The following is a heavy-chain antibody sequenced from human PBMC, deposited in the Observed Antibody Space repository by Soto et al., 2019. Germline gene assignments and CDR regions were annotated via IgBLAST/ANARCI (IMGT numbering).Heavy chain of an antibody. J-gene: IGHJ4*02. Sequence: GESLKISCAASGFTFSSYAMSWVRQAPGKGLEWVSAISGSGGSTYYADSVKGRFTISRDNSKNTLYLQMNSLRAEDTAVYYCAKAPSYCSSTSCPFDYWGQGTLVTVSS. D-gene: IGHD2-2*01. CDR2: ISGSGGST. CDR1: GFTFSSYA. CDR3: AKAPSYCSSTSCPFDY. V-gene: IGHV3-23*01.